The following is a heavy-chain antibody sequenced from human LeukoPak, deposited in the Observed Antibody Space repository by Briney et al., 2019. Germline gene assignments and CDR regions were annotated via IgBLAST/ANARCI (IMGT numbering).Heavy chain of an antibody. CDR3: ARDRRTGETDY. Sequence: SETLSLTCTVSGGSISSGVYYWSWIRQHPGKGLEWIGYIYYSGSTYYNPSLKSRVTISVDTSKNQFSLKLSSVTAADTVVYYCARDRRTGETDYWGQGTLVTVSS. CDR2: IYYSGST. D-gene: IGHD1-1*01. V-gene: IGHV4-31*03. CDR1: GGSISSGVYY. J-gene: IGHJ4*02.